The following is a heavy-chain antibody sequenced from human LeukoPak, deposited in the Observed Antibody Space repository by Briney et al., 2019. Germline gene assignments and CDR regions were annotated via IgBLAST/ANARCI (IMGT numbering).Heavy chain of an antibody. D-gene: IGHD3-3*01. J-gene: IGHJ6*02. CDR1: GGTFSIYA. CDR3: AGYYDSYGMDV. Sequence: SVKVSCKASGGTFSIYAISWVRQAPGQGLEWMGGLIPIFGTANYAQKFQGRVTITAAESTSTAYMELSSLRSEDRAVYYCAGYYDSYGMDVWGQGTTVTVSS. CDR2: LIPIFGTA. V-gene: IGHV1-69*13.